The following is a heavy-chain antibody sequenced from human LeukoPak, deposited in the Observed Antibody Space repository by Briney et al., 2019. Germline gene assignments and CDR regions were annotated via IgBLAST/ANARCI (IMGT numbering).Heavy chain of an antibody. CDR3: ARKRGGYSYGSDY. V-gene: IGHV3-21*01. J-gene: IGHJ4*02. D-gene: IGHD5-18*01. CDR2: ISSSSSYI. CDR1: GFTFSSYS. Sequence: GGSLRLSCAASGFTFSSYSMNWVRQAPGKGLEWVSSISSSSSYIYYADSVKGRFTISRDNAKNSLYLQINSLRAEDTAVYYCARKRGGYSYGSDYWGQGTLVTVSS.